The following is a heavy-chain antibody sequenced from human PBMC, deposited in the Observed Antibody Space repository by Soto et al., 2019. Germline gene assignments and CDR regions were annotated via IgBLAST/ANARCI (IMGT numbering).Heavy chain of an antibody. D-gene: IGHD6-13*01. V-gene: IGHV3-23*01. CDR1: GFTFSSYA. Sequence: EVQLLDSGGGLVQPGGSLRLSCAASGFTFSSYAMNWVRQAPGKGLEWVSVISGSGDSTYYADSVKGRFTISRDNSKNTLDLQMNSLRTDDTAVYYWARRGPGTYFDYWGHGTLVNVSS. CDR3: ARRGPGTYFDY. J-gene: IGHJ4*01. CDR2: ISGSGDST.